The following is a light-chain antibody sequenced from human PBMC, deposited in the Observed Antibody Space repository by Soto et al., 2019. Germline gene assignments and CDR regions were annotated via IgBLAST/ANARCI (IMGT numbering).Light chain of an antibody. CDR2: EVN. V-gene: IGLV2-23*02. Sequence: QSVLTQPASVSGSPGQSITISCTGTSSDAGSYNLVSWYQQHPGKAPKVMIHEVNKRPSGVSNRFSGSKSGNTASLTISGLQAEDEADYYCCSYAGSRTYVFGTGTKVTVL. CDR1: SSDAGSYNL. J-gene: IGLJ1*01. CDR3: CSYAGSRTYV.